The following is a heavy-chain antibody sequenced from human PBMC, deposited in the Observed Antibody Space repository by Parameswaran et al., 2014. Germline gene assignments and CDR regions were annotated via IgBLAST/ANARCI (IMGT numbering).Heavy chain of an antibody. CDR3: ARDRQGSQGAFDI. D-gene: IGHD2-15*01. J-gene: IGHJ3*02. Sequence: PGKGLVWVSRINSDGSSTSYADSVKGRFATSRDNAKNTLYLQMNSLRAEDTTVYYCARDRQGSQGAFDIWGQGTMVTVSS. V-gene: IGHV3-74*01. CDR2: INSDGSST.